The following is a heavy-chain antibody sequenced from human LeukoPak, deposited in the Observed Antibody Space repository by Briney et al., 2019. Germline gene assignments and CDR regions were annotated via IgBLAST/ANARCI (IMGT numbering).Heavy chain of an antibody. CDR1: GGPISSSSYY. J-gene: IGHJ4*02. V-gene: IGHV4-39*01. CDR3: ARRSPDTAMVLEDY. Sequence: PSETLSLTCTVSGGPISSSSYYWGWIRQPPGKGLEWIGSIYYSGSTYYNPSLKSRVTISVDTSKNQFSLKLSSVTAADTAVYYCARRSPDTAMVLEDYWGQGTLVTVSS. CDR2: IYYSGST. D-gene: IGHD5-18*01.